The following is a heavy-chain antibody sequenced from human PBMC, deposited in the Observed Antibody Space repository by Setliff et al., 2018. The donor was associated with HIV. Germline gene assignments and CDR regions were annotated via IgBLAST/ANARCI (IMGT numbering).Heavy chain of an antibody. D-gene: IGHD2-15*01. V-gene: IGHV1-24*01. Sequence: ASVKVSCKVSGYTLTELSRHWVRQAPGKGLEWMGSFDPKDGKTRYAQKFQGRVTLTTDTSTGTFYMEVRRLRSEDTAVYYCARDHSDILDYWGQGTLVTVSS. CDR2: FDPKDGKT. J-gene: IGHJ4*02. CDR3: ARDHSDILDY. CDR1: GYTLTELS.